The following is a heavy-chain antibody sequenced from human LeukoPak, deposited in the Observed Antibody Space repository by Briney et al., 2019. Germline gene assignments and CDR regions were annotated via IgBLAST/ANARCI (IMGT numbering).Heavy chain of an antibody. CDR2: INHSGST. CDR1: GGSFRGYY. J-gene: IGHJ4*02. V-gene: IGHV4-34*01. D-gene: IGHD1-26*01. CDR3: ARERDDEWEPYDY. Sequence: SETLSLTCAVYGGSFRGYYWSWIRQPPGKGLEWIGEINHSGSTNYNPSLKSRVTISVDTSKNQFSLKLSSVTAADTAVYYCARERDDEWEPYDYWGQGTLVTVSS.